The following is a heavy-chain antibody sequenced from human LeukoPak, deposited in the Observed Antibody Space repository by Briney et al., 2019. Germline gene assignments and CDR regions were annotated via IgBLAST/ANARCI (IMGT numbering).Heavy chain of an antibody. Sequence: GGSLRLSCAASGFTFDDYAMHWVRQAPGKGLEWVSGISWNSGSIDYADSVKGRFTISRDNAKNSLYLQMNSLRAEDTALYYCARRVGATTFDYWGQGTLVTVSS. CDR1: GFTFDDYA. V-gene: IGHV3-9*01. CDR3: ARRVGATTFDY. D-gene: IGHD1-26*01. J-gene: IGHJ4*02. CDR2: ISWNSGSI.